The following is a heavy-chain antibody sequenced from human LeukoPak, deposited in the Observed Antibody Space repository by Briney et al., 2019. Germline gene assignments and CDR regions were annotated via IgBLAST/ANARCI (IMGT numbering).Heavy chain of an antibody. V-gene: IGHV3-30-3*01. Sequence: GGSLRLSCAASGFTFSSYAMHWVRQAPGKGLEWVAVISYDGSNKYYADSVKGRFTISRDNSKNMLYLQMNSLRAEDTAVYYCARDYTAMVIGYWGQGTLVTVSS. D-gene: IGHD5-18*01. CDR2: ISYDGSNK. CDR1: GFTFSSYA. CDR3: ARDYTAMVIGY. J-gene: IGHJ4*02.